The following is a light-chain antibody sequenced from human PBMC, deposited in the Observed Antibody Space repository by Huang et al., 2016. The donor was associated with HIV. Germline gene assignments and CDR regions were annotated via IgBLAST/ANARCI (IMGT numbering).Light chain of an antibody. CDR2: AAS. J-gene: IGKJ1*01. Sequence: DIQMTQSPSSLSASVGDRVTITCRASQSISTYLNWYQQKPGTAPKLLIYAASSLKSGVPARFSGSGSGTDFTLTISSLQPEDFATYYCQQSYSTHWTFGQGTKVEIK. CDR3: QQSYSTHWT. V-gene: IGKV1-39*01. CDR1: QSISTY.